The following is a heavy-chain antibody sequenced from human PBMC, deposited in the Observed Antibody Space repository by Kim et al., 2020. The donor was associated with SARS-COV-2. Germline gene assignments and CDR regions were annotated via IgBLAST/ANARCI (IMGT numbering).Heavy chain of an antibody. CDR1: GGSISSSSYY. CDR2: IYYSGST. J-gene: IGHJ6*02. D-gene: IGHD3-9*01. V-gene: IGHV4-39*01. Sequence: SETLSLTCTVSGGSISSSSYYWGWIRQPPGKGLEWIGSIYYSGSTYYNPSLKSRVTISVDTSKNQFSLKLSSVTAADTAVYYCARIPRHYDILTGYSTSSYYGMDVWGQGTTVTVSS. CDR3: ARIPRHYDILTGYSTSSYYGMDV.